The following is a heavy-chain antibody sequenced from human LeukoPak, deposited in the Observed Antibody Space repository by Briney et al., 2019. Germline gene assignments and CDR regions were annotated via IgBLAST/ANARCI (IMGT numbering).Heavy chain of an antibody. CDR3: ARDSGYSYALDY. Sequence: SETPSLTCTVSGGSISSYYWSWIRQPPGKGLEWIGYIYYSGSTNYNPSLKSRVTISVDTSKNQFSLKLSSVTAADTAVYYCARDSGYSYALDYWGQGTLVTVSP. J-gene: IGHJ4*02. V-gene: IGHV4-59*01. CDR1: GGSISSYY. D-gene: IGHD5-18*01. CDR2: IYYSGST.